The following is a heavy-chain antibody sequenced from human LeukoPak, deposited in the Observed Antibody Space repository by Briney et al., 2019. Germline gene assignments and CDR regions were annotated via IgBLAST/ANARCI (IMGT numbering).Heavy chain of an antibody. CDR3: ARAALGDYYYYGMDV. Sequence: ASVKVSCKASGYTFTSYDINWVRQATGQGLEWMGWMNPNSGNTGYAQKFQGRVTMTRNTSISTAYMELSSLRSEDTAVHYCARAALGDYYYYGMDVWGQGTTVTVSS. J-gene: IGHJ6*02. D-gene: IGHD6-25*01. CDR1: GYTFTSYD. CDR2: MNPNSGNT. V-gene: IGHV1-8*01.